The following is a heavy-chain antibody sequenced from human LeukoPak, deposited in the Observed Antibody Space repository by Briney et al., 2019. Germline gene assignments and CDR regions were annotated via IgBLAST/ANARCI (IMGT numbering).Heavy chain of an antibody. CDR1: GFSLSDYY. CDR3: AKDQFLDS. CDR2: ISRGGNSK. V-gene: IGHV3-11*01. Sequence: PGGSLRLSCAASGFSLSDYYMSWIRQAPGKGLEWVSSISRGGNSKYSADSVKGRFTISRDNAKKSLDLQMDSLRAEDTAVYYCAKDQFLDSWGQGTLVTVSS. J-gene: IGHJ4*02.